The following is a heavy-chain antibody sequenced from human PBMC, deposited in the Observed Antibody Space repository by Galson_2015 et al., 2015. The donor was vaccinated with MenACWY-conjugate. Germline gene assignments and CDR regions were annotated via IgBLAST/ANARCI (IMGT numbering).Heavy chain of an antibody. J-gene: IGHJ6*02. V-gene: IGHV3-30*04. D-gene: IGHD1-26*01. Sequence: LLLFCAASGGPCGSSDKHSGGRPPGGRREGGAVVSYDGSNKYYADSVKGRFTISRDKNTLYLEMISLRGQDTAVYYCARVYSGSPDYGTDVWGQGTTVTVSS. CDR1: GGPCGSSD. CDR2: VSYDGSNK. CDR3: ARVYSGSPDYGTDV.